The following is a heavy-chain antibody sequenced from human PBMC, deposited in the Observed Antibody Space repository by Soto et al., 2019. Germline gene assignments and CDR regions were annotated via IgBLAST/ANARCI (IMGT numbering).Heavy chain of an antibody. D-gene: IGHD5-12*01. V-gene: IGHV1-69*08. J-gene: IGHJ4*02. CDR1: GTFITPS. Sequence: QVQVVQSGAEVKKPGSSGKVSCKAGGTFITPSIRWGRQAPGQGLDWMGRIIPLLETVDYAQKFQGRVTITADKSTNTAYMDLTRLTFEDTAVYYCARDSPIGSEYSGYDGIDYWGQGTLVTVSS. CDR3: ARDSPIGSEYSGYDGIDY. CDR2: IIPLLETV.